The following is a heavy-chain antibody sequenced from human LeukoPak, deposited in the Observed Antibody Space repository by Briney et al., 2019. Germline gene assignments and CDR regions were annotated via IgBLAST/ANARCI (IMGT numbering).Heavy chain of an antibody. CDR1: GYSFTNNW. CDR3: VRSPACSSGTCYPNWFDP. CDR2: TYPGDSNT. J-gene: IGHJ5*02. Sequence: GESLKISCMGSGYSFTNNWIGWVRQMPGKGLEWMGITYPGDSNTRYSPSFQGQVTISADKSISSAYLQWSRLKASDTAMYYCVRSPACSSGTCYPNWFDPWGQGTLVTVSS. V-gene: IGHV5-51*01. D-gene: IGHD2-15*01.